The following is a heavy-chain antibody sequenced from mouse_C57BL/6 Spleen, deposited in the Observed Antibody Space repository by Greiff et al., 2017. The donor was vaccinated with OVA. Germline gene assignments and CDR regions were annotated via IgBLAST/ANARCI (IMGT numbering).Heavy chain of an antibody. CDR2: LSSGGSST. Sequence: DVHLVESGGDLVKPGGSLKLSCAASGFTFSSYGMSWVRQTPDKRLEWVATLSSGGSSTYYPDSVKGRFTISRDNAKNTLYLQMSSLKSEDTAMYYCARPFITTVVAYFDYWGQGTTLTVAS. V-gene: IGHV5-6*01. J-gene: IGHJ2*01. D-gene: IGHD1-1*01. CDR3: ARPFITTVVAYFDY. CDR1: GFTFSSYG.